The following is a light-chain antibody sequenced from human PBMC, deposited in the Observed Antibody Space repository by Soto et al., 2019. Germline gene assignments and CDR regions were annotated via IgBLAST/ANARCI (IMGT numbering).Light chain of an antibody. CDR2: AAS. J-gene: IGKJ4*01. V-gene: IGKV1-39*01. Sequence: DIQMTQSPSSLSASAAARVTITCLSSQSISSYLNWYQQKPGKAPKLLIYAASSLQSGVPSRFSGSGSGTDFTLTISSLQPEDFATYYCQQSYSTPYFSFGGGTKVDIK. CDR1: QSISSY. CDR3: QQSYSTPYFS.